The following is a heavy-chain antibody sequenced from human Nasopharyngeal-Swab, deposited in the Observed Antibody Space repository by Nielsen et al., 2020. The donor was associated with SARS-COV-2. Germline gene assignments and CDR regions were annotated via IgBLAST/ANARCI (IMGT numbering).Heavy chain of an antibody. V-gene: IGHV1-8*01. CDR3: ARPGEIYYYGSGSPNYFDY. J-gene: IGHJ4*02. CDR2: MNPNSGNT. CDR1: GYTFTSYD. D-gene: IGHD3-10*01. Sequence: ASVKVSCKASGYTFTSYDINWVRQATGQGLEWMGGMNPNSGNTGYAQKFQGRVTMTRNTSISTAYMELSSLRSEDTAVYYCARPGEIYYYGSGSPNYFDYWGQGTLVTVSS.